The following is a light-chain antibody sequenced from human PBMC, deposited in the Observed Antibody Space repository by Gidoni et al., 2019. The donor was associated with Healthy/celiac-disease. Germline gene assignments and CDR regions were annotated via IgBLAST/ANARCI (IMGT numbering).Light chain of an antibody. CDR2: DVS. V-gene: IGLV2-14*01. J-gene: IGLJ2*01. CDR1: SSDVGGHNY. Sequence: QSALTQPASVSGSPGQSINISCTGTSSDVGGHNYVSWDQQPTGKAPKLMIYDVSNRPAGVSKHFSGSKSGNTASLTISGLQAEDEADYCCSSYTSSSTVFGGGTKLTVL. CDR3: SSYTSSSTV.